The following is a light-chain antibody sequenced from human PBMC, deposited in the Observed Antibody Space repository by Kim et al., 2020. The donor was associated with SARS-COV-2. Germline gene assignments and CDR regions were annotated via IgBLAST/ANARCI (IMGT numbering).Light chain of an antibody. CDR2: AAS. Sequence: DIQMTQSPSSLSASVGDRVTITCRASQGINNDLAWYQQKPGKVPKVLIYAASALQSGAPSRFSGSGSGTDFTLTISSLQPEDVGTYYCQKYNGAPWTFGQGTKVDIK. V-gene: IGKV1-27*01. J-gene: IGKJ1*01. CDR1: QGINND. CDR3: QKYNGAPWT.